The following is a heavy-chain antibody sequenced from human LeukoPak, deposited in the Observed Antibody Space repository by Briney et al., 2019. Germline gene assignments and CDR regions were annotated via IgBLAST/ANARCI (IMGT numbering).Heavy chain of an antibody. CDR1: GFTFSSYG. V-gene: IGHV3-53*01. CDR2: IYSGGST. J-gene: IGHJ4*02. Sequence: GRSLRLSCAASGFTFSSYGMHWVRQAPGKGLEWVSVIYSGGSTYYADSVKGRFTISRDNSKNTLYLQMNSLRAEDTAVYYCARDTAWGQGTLVTVSS. CDR3: ARDTA. D-gene: IGHD5-18*01.